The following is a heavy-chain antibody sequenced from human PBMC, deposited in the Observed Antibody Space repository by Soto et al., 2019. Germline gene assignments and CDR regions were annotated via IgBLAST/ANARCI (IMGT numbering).Heavy chain of an antibody. V-gene: IGHV3-7*04. Sequence: EVHLVESGGGLVQTGGSLRLSCAIFESTVSRDWMNWVRQAPGKGLEWVAHINQDGSEKYYVDSVKGRFTISRDNAKKSLYLKMNSLRPADTVMYYCSGGVGDAFWGQGTLVTVSS. CDR1: ESTVSRDW. CDR2: INQDGSEK. J-gene: IGHJ4*02. CDR3: SGGVGDAF. D-gene: IGHD1-26*01.